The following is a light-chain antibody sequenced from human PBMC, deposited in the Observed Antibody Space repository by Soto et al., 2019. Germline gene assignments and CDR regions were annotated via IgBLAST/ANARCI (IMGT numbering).Light chain of an antibody. J-gene: IGLJ3*02. CDR3: AAWSDSLKGGV. Sequence: QSVLTQPPSASRTPGQRVTIPCSGSSSDIGSNSVNWYQQLPGAAPRLLIYTNDHRPSGVPDRFSASKSGTSASLAISGVRSEDEAVYYCAAWSDSLKGGVFGGGTQLTVL. CDR2: TND. V-gene: IGLV1-44*01. CDR1: SSDIGSNS.